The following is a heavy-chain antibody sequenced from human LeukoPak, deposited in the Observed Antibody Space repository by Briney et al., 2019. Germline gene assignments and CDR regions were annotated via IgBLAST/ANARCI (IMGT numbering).Heavy chain of an antibody. CDR2: IYSGGST. CDR1: GFTVSDNY. Sequence: PGGSLRLSCAASGFTVSDNYMNWDRQAPGKGLEWVSVIYSGGSTYYVDSVKGRFTISRDNSKNTLYLQMNSLRAEDTAVYYCARDYSRRDALDLWGQGTMVTVSS. CDR3: ARDYSRRDALDL. D-gene: IGHD3-22*01. V-gene: IGHV3-53*01. J-gene: IGHJ3*01.